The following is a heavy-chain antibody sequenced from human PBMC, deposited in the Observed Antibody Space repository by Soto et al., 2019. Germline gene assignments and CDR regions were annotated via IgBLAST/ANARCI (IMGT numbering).Heavy chain of an antibody. CDR2: INTSGGST. J-gene: IGHJ6*02. CDR1: GYTFISYY. CDR3: ARDLVPIRGGISTIIVVSGMEE. Sequence: SMKVSFNASGYTFISYYMHWMRKAPGPGLEWMGIINTSGGSTSSAQKHQGRVTMPRDTSTSTVYMELSSLRSEDSAVYYCARDLVPIRGGISTIIVVSGMEEWGQET. D-gene: IGHD3-10*01. V-gene: IGHV1-46*01.